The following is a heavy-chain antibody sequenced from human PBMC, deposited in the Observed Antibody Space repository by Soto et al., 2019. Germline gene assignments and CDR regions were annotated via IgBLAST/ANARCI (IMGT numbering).Heavy chain of an antibody. CDR3: ARSGTMFRLVTGFMDY. Sequence: PSQTLSLTCAISGDSVSSSSGAWNWIRQSPWRGLEWLGRTYYRSKWYNDYALSVKSRITINPDTSKNQFSLQLDSVTLGDTAVYYCARSGTMFRLVTGFMDYCGQAMLGTRSS. D-gene: IGHD3-9*01. CDR2: TYYRSKWYN. J-gene: IGHJ4*02. V-gene: IGHV6-1*01. CDR1: GDSVSSSSGA.